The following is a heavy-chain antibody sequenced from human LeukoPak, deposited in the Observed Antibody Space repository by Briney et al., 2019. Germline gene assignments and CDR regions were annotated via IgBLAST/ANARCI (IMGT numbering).Heavy chain of an antibody. CDR2: IYRGGSS. Sequence: SGTLSLTCAVSGDSISSNNWWRWVRQPPGKGLEWIGVIYRGGSSNYNPSLKSRVTMSVDKSKNQFSLRLRSVTAADTAVYYCARYRPDTAMIKSAFDIWGQGTMVTVSS. CDR3: ARYRPDTAMIKSAFDI. J-gene: IGHJ3*02. D-gene: IGHD5-18*01. V-gene: IGHV4-4*02. CDR1: GDSISSNNW.